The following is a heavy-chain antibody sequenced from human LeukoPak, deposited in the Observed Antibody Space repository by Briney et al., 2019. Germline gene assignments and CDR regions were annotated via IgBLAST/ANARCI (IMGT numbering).Heavy chain of an antibody. CDR1: GGSFSGYC. J-gene: IGHJ4*02. Sequence: SETLSLTCAVSGGSFSGYCWSWIRQPPGKGLEWIGEINHSGSTNYNPSLKSRVSISVDTSKNQFSLKLSSVTAADTAVYYCARGLAYAIGYWGQGTLVTVSS. V-gene: IGHV4-34*01. D-gene: IGHD2-8*01. CDR3: ARGLAYAIGY. CDR2: INHSGST.